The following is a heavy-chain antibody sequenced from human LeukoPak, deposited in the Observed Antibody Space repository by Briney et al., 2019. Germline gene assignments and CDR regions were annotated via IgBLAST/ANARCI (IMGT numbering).Heavy chain of an antibody. CDR1: GYSFTSYY. Sequence: ASVKVSCKTSGYSFTSYYIHWVRQAPGQGLEWMGWINPSSGGTEYAQKFQGRVTMTGDTSISTAYMELNRLRSDDTAVYYCARDRGSSWYVDYWGQGTLVTVSP. CDR2: INPSSGGT. V-gene: IGHV1-2*02. J-gene: IGHJ4*02. D-gene: IGHD6-13*01. CDR3: ARDRGSSWYVDY.